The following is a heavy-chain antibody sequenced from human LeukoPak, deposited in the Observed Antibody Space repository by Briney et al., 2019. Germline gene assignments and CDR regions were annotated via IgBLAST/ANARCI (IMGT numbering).Heavy chain of an antibody. CDR3: ARDYPGEGCGGDCYSHDAFDI. CDR1: GYTFTSYY. V-gene: IGHV1-46*01. CDR2: INPNAGSK. Sequence: GASVKVSCKASGYTFTSYYIHWVRQAPGQGLEWVGIINPNAGSKSYAQKFQGRVTITADKSTSTAYMELSSLRSEDTAVYYCARDYPGEGCGGDCYSHDAFDIWGQGTMVTVSS. J-gene: IGHJ3*02. D-gene: IGHD2-21*02.